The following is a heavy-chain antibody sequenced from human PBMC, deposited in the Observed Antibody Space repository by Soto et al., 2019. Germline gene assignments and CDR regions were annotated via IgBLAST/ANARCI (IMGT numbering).Heavy chain of an antibody. V-gene: IGHV3-30-3*01. CDR2: ISYDGSNK. J-gene: IGHJ6*02. CDR1: GFTFSSYA. D-gene: IGHD4-17*01. CDR3: AREFIDYGGNPYYYGMDV. Sequence: GGSLRLSCAASGFTFSSYAMHWVRQAPGKGLEWVAVISYDGSNKYYADSVKGRFTISRDNSKNTLYLQMNSLRAEDTAVYYCAREFIDYGGNPYYYGMDVWGQGTTVTVSS.